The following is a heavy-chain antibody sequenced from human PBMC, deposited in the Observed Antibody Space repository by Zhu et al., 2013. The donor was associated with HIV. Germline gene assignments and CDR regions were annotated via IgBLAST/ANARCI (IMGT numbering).Heavy chain of an antibody. D-gene: IGHD6-13*01. CDR3: ARVPDIGSSWYETPYYFDY. J-gene: IGHJ4*02. CDR2: INTHTGRT. V-gene: IGHV1-18*01. CDR1: GYSFTHYG. Sequence: QVQLVQSGAEVKKPGASVNVSCEASGYSFTHYGIIWVRQAPGQGLEWMGLINTHTGRTNYAQKLQGRVTMTTDTSTSTAYMELRSLRSDDTAVYYCARVPDIGSSWYETPYYFDYWGQGTLVTVSS.